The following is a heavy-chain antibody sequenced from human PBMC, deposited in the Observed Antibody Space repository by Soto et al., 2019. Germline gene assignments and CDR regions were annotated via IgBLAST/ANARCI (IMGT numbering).Heavy chain of an antibody. V-gene: IGHV2-70*11. CDR2: IDWDDDK. CDR3: ARISGSSGLFDY. Sequence: SGPTLVNPTQTLTLTCTFSGFSHSTSGMCVSWIRQPPGKALEWLARIDWDDDKYYSTSLKTRLTISKDTSKNQVILTMTNMGPVDTATYYCARISGSSGLFDYWGQGTLVTVSP. D-gene: IGHD1-26*01. J-gene: IGHJ4*02. CDR1: GFSHSTSGMC.